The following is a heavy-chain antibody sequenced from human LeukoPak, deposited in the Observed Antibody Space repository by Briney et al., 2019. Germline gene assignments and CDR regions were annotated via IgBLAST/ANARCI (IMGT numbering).Heavy chain of an antibody. CDR1: GGTFSSYA. V-gene: IGHV1-69*13. Sequence: ASVKVSCKASGGTFSSYAISWVRQAPGQRLEWMGGIIPIFGTANYAQKFQGRVTITADESTSTAYMELSSLRSEDTAVYYCASGGGPRQTDFWRNYYMDVWGKGTTVTVSS. D-gene: IGHD3-3*01. J-gene: IGHJ6*03. CDR2: IIPIFGTA. CDR3: ASGGGPRQTDFWRNYYMDV.